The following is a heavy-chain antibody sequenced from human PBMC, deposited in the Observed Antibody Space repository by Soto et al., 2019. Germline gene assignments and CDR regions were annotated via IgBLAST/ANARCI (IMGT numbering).Heavy chain of an antibody. Sequence: QVQLVQSGAEVKKPGASVKVACKASGYNFTDYALHWVRQAPGQGLEWMGWINPDNGNTKYSQKLQGRATISSDTVATTAYMELRSLRSEDTAVYYCAVVFYYYGSGSDSWGQGTLVIVSS. CDR3: AVVFYYYGSGSDS. CDR2: INPDNGNT. V-gene: IGHV1-3*01. D-gene: IGHD3-10*01. J-gene: IGHJ5*02. CDR1: GYNFTDYA.